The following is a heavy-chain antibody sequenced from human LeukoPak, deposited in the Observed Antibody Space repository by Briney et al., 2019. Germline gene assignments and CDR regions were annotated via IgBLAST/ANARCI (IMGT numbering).Heavy chain of an antibody. CDR1: GYTFTIYD. V-gene: IGHV1-3*01. Sequence: ASVTVSCTASGYTFTIYDMYWVRQAPGQRLEWMGWIIVGNGNTKYSQKFQGRVIITTDTSASTVYMELSSLRSEDTAVYYCARDAVVGTGIAFDVWGQGTMVTVSS. CDR2: IIVGNGNT. CDR3: ARDAVVGTGIAFDV. D-gene: IGHD4-23*01. J-gene: IGHJ3*01.